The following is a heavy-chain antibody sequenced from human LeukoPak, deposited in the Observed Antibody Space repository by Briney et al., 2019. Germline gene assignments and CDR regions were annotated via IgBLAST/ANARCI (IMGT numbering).Heavy chain of an antibody. J-gene: IGHJ4*02. D-gene: IGHD5-18*01. Sequence: SVKVSCKASGGTVSSYAISWVRQAPGQGLEWMGGIIPIFGTANYAQKFQGRVTITADESTSTAYMELSSLRSEDTAVYYCARVGGYSYGYLVPHYFDYWGQGTLVTVSS. CDR1: GGTVSSYA. CDR2: IIPIFGTA. V-gene: IGHV1-69*01. CDR3: ARVGGYSYGYLVPHYFDY.